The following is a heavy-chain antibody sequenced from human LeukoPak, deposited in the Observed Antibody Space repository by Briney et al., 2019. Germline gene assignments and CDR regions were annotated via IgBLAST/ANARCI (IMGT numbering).Heavy chain of an antibody. J-gene: IGHJ6*03. CDR1: GGSISSYH. D-gene: IGHD3-3*01. Sequence: PSETLSLTCTVSGGSISSYHWSWIRQPPGKGLEWIGYLYYSGSTYYNPSLKSRVTISVDTSKNQFSLKLSSVTAADTAVYYCARLYYDFWSGDYYYYMDVWGKGTTVTVSS. V-gene: IGHV4-59*01. CDR3: ARLYYDFWSGDYYYYMDV. CDR2: LYYSGST.